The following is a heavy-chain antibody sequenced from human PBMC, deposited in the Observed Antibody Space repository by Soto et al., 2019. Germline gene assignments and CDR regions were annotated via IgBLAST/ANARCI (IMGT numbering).Heavy chain of an antibody. J-gene: IGHJ6*02. CDR1: GFTFSSYG. Sequence: GGSLRLSCAASGFTFSSYGMHWVRQAPGKGLEWVAVISYDGSNKYYADSVKGRFTISRDNSKNTLYLQMNSLRAEDTAVYYCAKEAGSYYYGSGTDYYYYGMDVWGQGTTVTVSS. D-gene: IGHD3-10*01. V-gene: IGHV3-30*18. CDR2: ISYDGSNK. CDR3: AKEAGSYYYGSGTDYYYYGMDV.